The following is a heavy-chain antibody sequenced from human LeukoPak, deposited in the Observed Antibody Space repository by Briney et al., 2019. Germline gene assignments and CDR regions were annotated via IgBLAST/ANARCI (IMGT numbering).Heavy chain of an antibody. Sequence: PSETLSLTCAVYGGSFSGYYWSWIRQPPGGGLEWIGSIYYSGRTYYNPSLKSRVTISVDTSKNQFSLTLSSVTAADTAVYYCARHDGTVTLNWFDPWGQGTLATVSS. V-gene: IGHV4-39*01. CDR3: ARHDGTVTLNWFDP. D-gene: IGHD1-1*01. CDR2: IYYSGRT. J-gene: IGHJ5*02. CDR1: GGSFSGYY.